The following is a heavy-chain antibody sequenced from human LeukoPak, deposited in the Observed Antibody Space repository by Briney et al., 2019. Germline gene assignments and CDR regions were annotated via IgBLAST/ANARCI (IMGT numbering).Heavy chain of an antibody. CDR3: ARAPHSSSWYFDY. J-gene: IGHJ4*02. D-gene: IGHD6-13*01. V-gene: IGHV3-21*01. Sequence: NPGGSLRLSCAASGFTFSSYSMNWVRQAPGKGLEWVSSISSSSSYIYYADSVKGRFTISRDNAKNSLYLQMNSLRAEDTAVYYCARAPHSSSWYFDYWGQGILVTVSS. CDR1: GFTFSSYS. CDR2: ISSSSSYI.